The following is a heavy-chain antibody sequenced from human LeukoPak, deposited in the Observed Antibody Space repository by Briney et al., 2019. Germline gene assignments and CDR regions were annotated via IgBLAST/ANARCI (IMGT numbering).Heavy chain of an antibody. CDR2: INPNSGGT. Sequence: ASVKVSCKASGYTFTGYYMHWVRQAPGQGLEWMGWINPNSGGTNYAQKFQGRVTMTRDASISTAYMELSRLRSDDTAVYYCARAGYSSGWYDPWGQGTLVTVSS. D-gene: IGHD6-19*01. CDR1: GYTFTGYY. V-gene: IGHV1-2*02. J-gene: IGHJ5*02. CDR3: ARAGYSSGWYDP.